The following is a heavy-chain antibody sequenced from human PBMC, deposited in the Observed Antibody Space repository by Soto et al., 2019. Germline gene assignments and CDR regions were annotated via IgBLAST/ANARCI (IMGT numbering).Heavy chain of an antibody. CDR3: SSRLREYSSAFDAFDI. J-gene: IGHJ3*02. V-gene: IGHV3-48*03. D-gene: IGHD6-6*01. CDR2: ISSSGSTI. CDR1: GFTFSSYE. Sequence: GGSLRLSCAASGFTFSSYEMNWVRQAPGKGLEWVSYISSSGSTIYYADSVKGRFTISRDNAKNSLYLQMNSLRAEDTAVYYWSSRLREYSSAFDAFDIWGQGTMVTVSS.